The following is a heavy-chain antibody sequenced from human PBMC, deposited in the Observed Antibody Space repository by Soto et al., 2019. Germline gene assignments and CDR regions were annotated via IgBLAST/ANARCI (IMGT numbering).Heavy chain of an antibody. D-gene: IGHD3-10*01. CDR3: ARNNYYGSGSYLNYYYYGMDV. V-gene: IGHV1-3*01. CDR2: INAGNGNT. J-gene: IGHJ6*02. CDR1: GYTFTSYA. Sequence: VASVKVSCKASGYTFTSYAMHWVRQAPGQRLEWMGWINAGNGNTKYSQKFQGRVTITRDTSASTAYMELSSLRSEDTAVYYCARNNYYGSGSYLNYYYYGMDVWGQGTTVTV.